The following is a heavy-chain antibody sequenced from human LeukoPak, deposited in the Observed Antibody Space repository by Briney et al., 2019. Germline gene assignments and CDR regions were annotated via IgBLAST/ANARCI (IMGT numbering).Heavy chain of an antibody. V-gene: IGHV3-23*01. CDR1: GFTFSSYA. Sequence: QPGGSLRPSCAASGFTFSSYAMSCVRQAPRKGLEWVSAISGSGGSTYYAASVKGRFTISRDNSKNMLYLQMNSLRAEDTDVYYCAKDTALMTVTTYDYWGQGTLVTVSS. CDR3: AKDTALMTVTTYDY. D-gene: IGHD4-17*01. CDR2: ISGSGGST. J-gene: IGHJ4*02.